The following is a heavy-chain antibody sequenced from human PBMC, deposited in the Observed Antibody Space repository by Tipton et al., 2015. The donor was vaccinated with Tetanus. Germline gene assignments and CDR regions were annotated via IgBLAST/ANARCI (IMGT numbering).Heavy chain of an antibody. CDR3: ARVSYRFPIDYGMDV. Sequence: TLSLTCTVSGGSISSSSYYWGWIRQPPGKGLEWIGEINQSGSTNDNPSLKSRVTISIDTSKNQFSLKLSSVTAADTAVYYCARVSYRFPIDYGMDVWGQGTTVTVSS. J-gene: IGHJ6*02. D-gene: IGHD5-18*01. CDR1: GGSISSSSYY. CDR2: INQSGST. V-gene: IGHV4-39*07.